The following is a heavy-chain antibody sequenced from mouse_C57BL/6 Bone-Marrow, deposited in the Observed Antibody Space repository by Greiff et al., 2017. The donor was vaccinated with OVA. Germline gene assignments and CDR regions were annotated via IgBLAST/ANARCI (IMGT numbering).Heavy chain of an antibody. CDR2: ISSGSSTI. V-gene: IGHV5-17*01. CDR3: ARDSNFSMDY. Sequence: DVKLVESGGGLVKPGGSLKLSCAASGFTFSDYGMHWVRQAPEKGLEWVAYISSGSSTIYYADTVKGRFTISRDNAKNTLFLQMTSLRSEDTAMYYCARDSNFSMDYWGQGTSVTVSS. J-gene: IGHJ4*01. D-gene: IGHD2-5*01. CDR1: GFTFSDYG.